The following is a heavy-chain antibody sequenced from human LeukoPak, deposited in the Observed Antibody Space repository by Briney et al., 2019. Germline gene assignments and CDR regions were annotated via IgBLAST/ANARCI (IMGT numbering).Heavy chain of an antibody. J-gene: IGHJ5*02. D-gene: IGHD2-2*01. CDR2: ISSGSSTI. CDR3: ARAMYRRKFDL. Sequence: GGSLRLSCAASGFSFSSYSMNWVRQAPGKGLEWVSYISSGSSTIYYADSVKGRFTTSRDNARNSLYLQMNGLRDEDTAVYYCARAMYRRKFDLWGRGTLATVSS. V-gene: IGHV3-48*02. CDR1: GFSFSSYS.